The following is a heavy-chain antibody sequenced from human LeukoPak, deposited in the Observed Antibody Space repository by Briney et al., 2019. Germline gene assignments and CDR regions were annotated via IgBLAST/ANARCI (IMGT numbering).Heavy chain of an antibody. CDR3: AAVIAAAGYFDY. CDR2: IVVGSGNT. J-gene: IGHJ4*02. CDR1: GFTFTSSA. Sequence: SGPEVKKPGTSVKVYCKASGFTFTSSAMQWVRQARGQRLEWIGWIVVGSGNTNYAQKFQERVTITRDMSTSTAYMELSSLRSEDTAAYYCAAVIAAAGYFDYWGQGTLVTVSS. D-gene: IGHD6-13*01. V-gene: IGHV1-58*02.